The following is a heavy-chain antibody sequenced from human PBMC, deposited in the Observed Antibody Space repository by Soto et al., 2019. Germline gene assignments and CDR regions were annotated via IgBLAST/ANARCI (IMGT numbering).Heavy chain of an antibody. CDR3: ARCLAAYYGSGKGWFDP. D-gene: IGHD3-10*01. Sequence: SETLSLTCTVSGGSISSSSYYWGWIRQPPGKGLEWIGSIYYSGSTYYNPSLKSRVTISVDTSKNQFSLKLSSVTAADTAVYYCARCLAAYYGSGKGWFDPWGQGTLVTVS. CDR1: GGSISSSSYY. J-gene: IGHJ5*02. V-gene: IGHV4-39*01. CDR2: IYYSGST.